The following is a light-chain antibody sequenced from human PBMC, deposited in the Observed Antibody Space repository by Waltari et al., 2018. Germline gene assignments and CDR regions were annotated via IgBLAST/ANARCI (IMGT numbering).Light chain of an antibody. CDR3: QQYYTNPLT. V-gene: IGKV1-8*01. CDR1: QGISSY. J-gene: IGKJ4*01. CDR2: AAS. Sequence: AIRMTQSPSSINAPTGDRVTTTCRASQGISSYLAWYQQRPGKAPRLLVYAASTLQSGVPSRFSGSGSGTDFTLTIGCLQSEDFVSYYCQQYYTNPLTFGGGTKVEI.